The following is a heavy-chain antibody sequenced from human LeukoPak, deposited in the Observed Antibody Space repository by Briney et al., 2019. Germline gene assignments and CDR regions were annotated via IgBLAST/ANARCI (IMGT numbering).Heavy chain of an antibody. Sequence: PGGSLTLSCAASGFTFSNFYMSWVRQAPGKGLEWVANIKQDGSEKYYVDSVKGRFTISRDNAKKSLYMQMNSLRAEDTAVYFCARDMIILQYWGQGTLVTVSS. V-gene: IGHV3-7*04. D-gene: IGHD3-16*01. J-gene: IGHJ4*02. CDR1: GFTFSNFY. CDR2: IKQDGSEK. CDR3: ARDMIILQY.